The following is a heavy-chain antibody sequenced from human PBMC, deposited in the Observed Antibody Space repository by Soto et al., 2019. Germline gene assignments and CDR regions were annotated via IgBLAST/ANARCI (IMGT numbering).Heavy chain of an antibody. Sequence: QLQLQESGPGLVKPSENLSLTCTVSGGSISSSSYYWGWIRQPPGKGLEWIGSIYYSGSTYYNPSLKSRVTISVYTSKNQFSLKLSSVTAADTAVYYCAIHSPPLTFIAVACIRKGTSFDYCGQGTLVTVSS. V-gene: IGHV4-39*01. CDR2: IYYSGST. CDR1: GGSISSSSYY. CDR3: AIHSPPLTFIAVACIRKGTSFDY. D-gene: IGHD6-19*01. J-gene: IGHJ4*02.